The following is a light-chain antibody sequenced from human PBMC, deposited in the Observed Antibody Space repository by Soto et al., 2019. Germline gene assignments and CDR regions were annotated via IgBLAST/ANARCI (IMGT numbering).Light chain of an antibody. Sequence: DIQMTPSPSSLSASVGDRVTITCRASQSISSYLNWYQQKPGKAPKLLIYAASSFQSGVPSRFSGSGSGTDLTLTISSLQPEDFATYYCQQSYSTLLTFGGGTKVEIK. CDR2: AAS. CDR3: QQSYSTLLT. CDR1: QSISSY. J-gene: IGKJ4*01. V-gene: IGKV1-39*01.